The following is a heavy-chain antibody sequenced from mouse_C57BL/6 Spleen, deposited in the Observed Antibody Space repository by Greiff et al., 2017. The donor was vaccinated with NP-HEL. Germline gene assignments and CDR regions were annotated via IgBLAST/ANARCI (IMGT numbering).Heavy chain of an antibody. CDR3: ARNYGSSYGYFDY. CDR2: ISSGSSTI. D-gene: IGHD1-1*01. V-gene: IGHV5-17*01. J-gene: IGHJ2*01. CDR1: GFTFSDYG. Sequence: EVQLVESGGGLVKPGGSLKLSCAASGFTFSDYGMHWVRQAPEKGLEWVAYISSGSSTIYYADTVKGRFTIPRDNAKNTLFLQMTSLTSDDTAMYYSARNYGSSYGYFDYWGQGTTLTVSS.